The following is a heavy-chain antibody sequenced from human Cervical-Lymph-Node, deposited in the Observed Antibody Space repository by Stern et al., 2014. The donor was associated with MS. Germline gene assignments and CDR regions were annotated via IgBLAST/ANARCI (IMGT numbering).Heavy chain of an antibody. Sequence: QLQLQESGPGLVRPSQTLSLTCTVSGASLSSGLYSWSWIRQLPGKGLEWIGYISGSTYYNPSLKSRVTISVDTSETQVSLKVTSVTAADTAVYYCARGGWLRSYFFDYWGQGARVTVSS. V-gene: IGHV4-31*03. CDR1: GASLSSGLYS. D-gene: IGHD5-12*01. CDR2: ISGST. CDR3: ARGGWLRSYFFDY. J-gene: IGHJ4*02.